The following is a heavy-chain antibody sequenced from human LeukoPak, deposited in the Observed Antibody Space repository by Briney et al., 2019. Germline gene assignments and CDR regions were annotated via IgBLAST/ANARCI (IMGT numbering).Heavy chain of an antibody. J-gene: IGHJ4*02. CDR2: IIPIFGTA. Sequence: SVKVSCKASGGTFSSYAISWVRQAPGQGLEWMGRIIPIFGTANYAQKLQGRVTITTDESTGTAYMELSSLRYEDTAVYYCARTFNDYGANSFDYWGQGTLVTVSS. V-gene: IGHV1-69*05. D-gene: IGHD4/OR15-4a*01. CDR1: GGTFSSYA. CDR3: ARTFNDYGANSFDY.